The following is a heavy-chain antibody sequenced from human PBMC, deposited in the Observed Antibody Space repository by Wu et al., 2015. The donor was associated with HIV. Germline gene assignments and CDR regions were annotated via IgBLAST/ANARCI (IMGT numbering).Heavy chain of an antibody. V-gene: IGHV1-2*02. D-gene: IGHD5-24*01. J-gene: IGHJ4*02. CDR1: GYTFTAYY. CDR2: INPQSDDT. Sequence: QVQLVRSGAELRKSGASAKVSCTATGYTFTAYYVHWVRQAPGQGLEWMGCINPQSDDTKYAQKFQGRVTMTRDTSTNTAYMELSGLTFDDTAMYYCLTAIDGIVYWGQGPLVHRFL. CDR3: LTAIDGIVY.